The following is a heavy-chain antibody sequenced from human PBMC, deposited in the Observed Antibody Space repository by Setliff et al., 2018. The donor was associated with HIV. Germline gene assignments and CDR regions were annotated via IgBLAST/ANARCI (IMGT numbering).Heavy chain of an antibody. CDR2: INPSGGST. J-gene: IGHJ6*02. Sequence: ASVKVSCKASGYTFSYYIHWVRQAPGQGLEWMGRINPSGGSTSYAQKFQGRVTMTRDTSTSTVYMELSSLRSEDTAMYYCARNFGLSPSGKYYYYYGMDIWGQGTTVTVSS. CDR1: GYTFSYY. D-gene: IGHD3-10*01. V-gene: IGHV1-46*01. CDR3: ARNFGLSPSGKYYYYYGMDI.